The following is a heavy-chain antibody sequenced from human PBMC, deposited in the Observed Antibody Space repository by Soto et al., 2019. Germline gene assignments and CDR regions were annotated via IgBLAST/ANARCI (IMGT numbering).Heavy chain of an antibody. J-gene: IGHJ5*02. D-gene: IGHD3-9*01. CDR1: GGSMSRGDYY. V-gene: IGHV4-30-4*02. CDR2: IYHTGST. Sequence: SETLSLTCTVSGGSMSRGDYYWSWIRQPPGKGLEWIGFIYHTGSTYYSPSLKNRVAISVDTSKNQFSLKLSSVTAADTAVYYCARVVMTGKARWFDPWGQGTLVTVSS. CDR3: ARVVMTGKARWFDP.